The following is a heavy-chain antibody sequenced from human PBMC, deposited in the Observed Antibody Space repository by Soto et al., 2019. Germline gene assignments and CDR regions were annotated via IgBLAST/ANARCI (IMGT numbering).Heavy chain of an antibody. V-gene: IGHV1-18*01. Sequence: QVQLVQSGAEVKKPGASVKVSCKASGYTFTSYGISWVRQAPGQGLEWMGWISAYNGNTNYAQKLQGRVTMITDTSKSTAYMELRSLRSDDTAVYYCARDVYYGSGKKNWFDPWGQGTLVTVSS. J-gene: IGHJ5*02. D-gene: IGHD3-10*01. CDR3: ARDVYYGSGKKNWFDP. CDR1: GYTFTSYG. CDR2: ISAYNGNT.